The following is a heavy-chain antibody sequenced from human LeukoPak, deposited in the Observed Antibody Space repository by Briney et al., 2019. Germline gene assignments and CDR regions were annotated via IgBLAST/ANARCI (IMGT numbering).Heavy chain of an antibody. Sequence: SETLSLTCAVYGGSFSGYYWSWIRQPPGKGLEWIGSIYYRGNTYYGPSLKSRVTISVDTSKNQFSLKLGSVTAADTAVYYCARQTTAYGSGWHFDNWGQGTLVTVSS. CDR2: IYYRGNT. J-gene: IGHJ4*02. V-gene: IGHV4-34*01. CDR1: GGSFSGYY. CDR3: ARQTTAYGSGWHFDN. D-gene: IGHD6-19*01.